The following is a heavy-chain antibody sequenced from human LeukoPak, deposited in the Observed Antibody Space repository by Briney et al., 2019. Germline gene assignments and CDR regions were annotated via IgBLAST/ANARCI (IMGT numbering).Heavy chain of an antibody. J-gene: IGHJ6*03. CDR3: ARDAEYYDILTGYYTNYYYMDV. V-gene: IGHV1-8*02. D-gene: IGHD3-9*01. Sequence: GASVKVSCKASGYTFSNSDINWVRQATGQGLEWMGWMNPNSGNTGYAQKFQGRVTMTRDTSISTAYMELSRLRSDDTAVYYCARDAEYYDILTGYYTNYYYMDVWGKGTTVTISS. CDR2: MNPNSGNT. CDR1: GYTFSNSD.